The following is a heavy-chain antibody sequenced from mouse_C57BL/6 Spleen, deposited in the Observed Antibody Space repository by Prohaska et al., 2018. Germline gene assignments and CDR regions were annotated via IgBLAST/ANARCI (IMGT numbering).Heavy chain of an antibody. CDR1: GIDFSRYW. J-gene: IGHJ1*03. Sequence: EVKLLQSGGGLVQPGGSLKLSCAASGIDFSRYWMSWVRRAPGNGLEWIGEINPDSSTINYAQYLKDKVIISRDNAKNTLYLQMSKVRSEDTALYYCASPTRDWYFDVWGTGTTVTVSS. V-gene: IGHV4-1*01. CDR2: INPDSSTI. CDR3: ASPTRDWYFDV.